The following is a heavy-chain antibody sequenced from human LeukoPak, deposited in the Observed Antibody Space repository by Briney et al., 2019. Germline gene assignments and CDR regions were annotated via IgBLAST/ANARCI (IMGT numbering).Heavy chain of an antibody. CDR2: ISGSGDDT. CDR1: GFTFSSHY. V-gene: IGHV3-23*01. J-gene: IGHJ4*02. Sequence: GGSLRLSCAASGFTFSSHYMSSVRQAPGKGPEWVSAISGSGDDTNYSDSVKGRFTISRDNSKNTLYLQMNSLRAEGTALYYCAKVSWTAPGGNYWGQGTLVTVSS. D-gene: IGHD6-13*01. CDR3: AKVSWTAPGGNY.